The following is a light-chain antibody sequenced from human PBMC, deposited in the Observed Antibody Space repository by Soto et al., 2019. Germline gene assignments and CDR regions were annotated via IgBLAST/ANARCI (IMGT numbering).Light chain of an antibody. CDR3: CSYAGSYTWV. CDR2: DVS. Sequence: QSALTQPRSVSGSPGQSVTISCTGTSSDVGDYDYVSWYQQHPGKAPKLMIYDVSKRPSGVPDRFSGSKSGNTASLTISGLQAEDEADYWCCSYAGSYTWVFGGGTKLTVL. V-gene: IGLV2-11*01. CDR1: SSDVGDYDY. J-gene: IGLJ3*02.